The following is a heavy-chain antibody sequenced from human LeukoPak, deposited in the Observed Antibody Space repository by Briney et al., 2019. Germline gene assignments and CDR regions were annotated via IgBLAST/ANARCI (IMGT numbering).Heavy chain of an antibody. J-gene: IGHJ4*02. CDR2: IYSSGKT. V-gene: IGHV4-59*08. CDR3: ARRGGYSGYEQV. CDR1: GGCISSYY. Sequence: SETLSITCIVSGGCISSYYWSWIRQPPGQGLEWIGYIYSSGKTNYNPSLKSGVAISVDTSMNQFFLNLSSVTAADTAVYYCARRGGYSGYEQVWGQGTLVTVSS. D-gene: IGHD5-12*01.